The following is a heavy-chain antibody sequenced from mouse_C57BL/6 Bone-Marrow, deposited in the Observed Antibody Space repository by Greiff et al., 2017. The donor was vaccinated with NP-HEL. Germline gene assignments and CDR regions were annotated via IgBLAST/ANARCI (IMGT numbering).Heavy chain of an antibody. Sequence: VQLKESGPGLVKPSQSLSLTCSVTGYSITSGYYWNWIRQFPGNKLEWMGYISYDGSNNYNPSLKNRISITRDTSKNQFFLKLNSVTTEDTATYYCARAYDYDPPAYWGQGTLVTVSA. CDR1: GYSITSGYY. V-gene: IGHV3-6*01. D-gene: IGHD2-4*01. CDR2: ISYDGSN. J-gene: IGHJ3*01. CDR3: ARAYDYDPPAY.